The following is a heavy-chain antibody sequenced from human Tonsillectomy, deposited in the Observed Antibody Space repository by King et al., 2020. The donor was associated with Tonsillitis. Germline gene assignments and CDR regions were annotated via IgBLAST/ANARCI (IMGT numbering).Heavy chain of an antibody. CDR3: ARVMSAATQRFDP. D-gene: IGHD2-8*01. V-gene: IGHV4-30-2*01. J-gene: IGHJ5*02. Sequence: QLQESGSGLVKPSQTLSLTCAVFGDSISGHGYSWSWIRQPPGKGLEWIGYMYYNGKTYYSPSLESRVTISVDRSKNQFSLKLGSVTAADTAVYYCARVMSAATQRFDPWGQGTLVTVSS. CDR2: MYYNGKT. CDR1: GDSISGHGYS.